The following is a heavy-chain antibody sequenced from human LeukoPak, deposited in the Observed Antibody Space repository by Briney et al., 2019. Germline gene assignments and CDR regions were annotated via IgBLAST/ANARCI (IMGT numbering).Heavy chain of an antibody. J-gene: IGHJ3*02. CDR2: ISGSGGST. V-gene: IGHV3-23*01. Sequence: PGGSLRLSCAASGFTFSSYAMSWVRQAPGKGLEWFSAISGSGGSTYYADSVKGRFTISRDNSKNTLYLQMNSLRAADTAVYNSAKDGDSGSYPDDAFDIWGQGTMVTVSS. CDR3: AKDGDSGSYPDDAFDI. D-gene: IGHD1-26*01. CDR1: GFTFSSYA.